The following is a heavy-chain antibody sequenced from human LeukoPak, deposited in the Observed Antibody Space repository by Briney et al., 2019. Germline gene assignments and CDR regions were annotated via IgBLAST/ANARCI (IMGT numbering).Heavy chain of an antibody. CDR2: INHSGST. CDR1: GGSFSCYY. CDR3: ATRARRPYYYYYYMDV. V-gene: IGHV4-34*01. Sequence: PSETLSLTCAVYGGSFSCYYWSWIRQPPGKGLEWIGEINHSGSTNYNPSLKSRVTISVDTSKNQFSLKLRSVTAADTAVYYCATRARRPYYYYYYMDVWGKGTSVTVSS. J-gene: IGHJ6*03. D-gene: IGHD6-6*01.